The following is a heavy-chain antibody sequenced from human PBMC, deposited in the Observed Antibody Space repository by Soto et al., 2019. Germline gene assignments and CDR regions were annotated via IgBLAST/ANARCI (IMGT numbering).Heavy chain of an antibody. CDR1: GFSFSDYW. CDR2: INSNGRTI. Sequence: QPGGSLRLSCAASGFSFSDYWMHWVRQAPGEGLVWVSRINSNGRTISYADSVKGRFTISRDNAKNTVYLQMNSLRAEDTAVYYCASSRLFLLDYWGQGALVTVSS. V-gene: IGHV3-74*01. D-gene: IGHD3-22*01. CDR3: ASSRLFLLDY. J-gene: IGHJ4*02.